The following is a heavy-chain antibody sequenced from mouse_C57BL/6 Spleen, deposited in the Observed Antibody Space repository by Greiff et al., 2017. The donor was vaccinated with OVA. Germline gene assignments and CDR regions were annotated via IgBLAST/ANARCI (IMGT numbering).Heavy chain of an antibody. CDR2: INYDGSST. J-gene: IGHJ2*01. D-gene: IGHD1-1*01. V-gene: IGHV5-16*01. Sequence: EVQRVESEGGLVQPGSSMKLSCTASGFTFSDYYMAWVRQVPEKGLEWVANINYDGSSTYYLDSLKSRFIISRDNAKNILYLQMSMLKSEDTATYYCARASTVVEGWYFDYWGQGTTLTVSS. CDR3: ARASTVVEGWYFDY. CDR1: GFTFSDYY.